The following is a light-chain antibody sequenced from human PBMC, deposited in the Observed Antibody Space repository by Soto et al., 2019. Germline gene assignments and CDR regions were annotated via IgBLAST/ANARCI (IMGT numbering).Light chain of an antibody. Sequence: QSALAQPASLSGSPGQSITIFCTGTSSDVGSYNYVSWYQQHPGRAPKLMIYDVTNRPSGVSNRCSGSKSGSTASLTISGLQAEDEADYFCTSYTTSSTYVFGTGTKLTVL. CDR3: TSYTTSSTYV. J-gene: IGLJ1*01. CDR1: SSDVGSYNY. CDR2: DVT. V-gene: IGLV2-14*03.